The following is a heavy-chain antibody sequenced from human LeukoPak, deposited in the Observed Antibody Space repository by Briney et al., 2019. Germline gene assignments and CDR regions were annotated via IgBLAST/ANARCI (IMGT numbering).Heavy chain of an antibody. CDR1: GFTFSSYS. V-gene: IGHV3-21*01. Sequence: GGSLRLSCAASGFTFSSYSMNWVRQAPGKGLEWVSSISSDTSYIYYADSMKGRFTISRDNAKNTLYLQMNSLRAEDTAVYYCARDNGWLGYWGQGTLVTVSS. CDR3: ARDNGWLGY. D-gene: IGHD5-24*01. CDR2: ISSDTSYI. J-gene: IGHJ4*02.